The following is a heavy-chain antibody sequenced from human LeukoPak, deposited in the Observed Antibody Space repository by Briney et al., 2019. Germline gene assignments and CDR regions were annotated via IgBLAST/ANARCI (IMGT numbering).Heavy chain of an antibody. CDR3: AKGHDYGGNDYYYGMDV. CDR2: ISGSGGST. J-gene: IGHJ6*02. CDR1: GFTFSSYA. D-gene: IGHD4-23*01. Sequence: PGGSLRLSCAASGFTFSSYAMSWVRQAPGKGLEWASAISGSGGSTYYADSVKGRFTISRHNSKNTLYLQMNSLRAEDTAVYYCAKGHDYGGNDYYYGMDVWGQGTTVTVSS. V-gene: IGHV3-23*01.